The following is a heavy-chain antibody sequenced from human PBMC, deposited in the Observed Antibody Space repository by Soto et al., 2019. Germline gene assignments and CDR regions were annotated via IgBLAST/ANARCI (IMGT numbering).Heavy chain of an antibody. CDR1: GFTFSSYA. J-gene: IGHJ5*02. V-gene: IGHV3-23*01. D-gene: IGHD2-15*01. Sequence: EVQLLESGGGLVQPGESLRLSCAASGFTFSSYAMTWVRQAPGKGLEWVSSISGSGDYTYFADPVKGRFTISRDNSKDTLYLQMSSLRVEDTAIYSCAKDSRSHPPGWFDPWGQGTLVTVSS. CDR2: ISGSGDYT. CDR3: AKDSRSHPPGWFDP.